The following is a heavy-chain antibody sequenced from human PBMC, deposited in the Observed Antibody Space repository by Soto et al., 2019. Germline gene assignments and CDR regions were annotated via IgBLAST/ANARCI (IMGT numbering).Heavy chain of an antibody. CDR3: AKFYGGKSAHTYTIDP. J-gene: IGHJ5*02. Sequence: EVQLLESGGGLVQPGGSLRLSCAASGFTFSSYAMSWVRQAPGKGLEWVSTISSSGGSTHYADSVKGRFTISRDNSKNTPYLQMNSRRAEDTAVYYCAKFYGGKSAHTYTIDPWGQGTLVTVSS. D-gene: IGHD2-15*01. CDR2: ISSSGGST. V-gene: IGHV3-23*01. CDR1: GFTFSSYA.